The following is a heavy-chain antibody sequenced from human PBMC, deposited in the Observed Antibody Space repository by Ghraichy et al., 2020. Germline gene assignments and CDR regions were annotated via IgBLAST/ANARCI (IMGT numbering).Heavy chain of an antibody. CDR1: GYTFASYY. Sequence: ASVKVSCKTSGYTFASYYIHWLRQAPGQGLEWMGIINPSGGGTTYGQKFQDRVTIVADTSTSTVSMELISLRSEDTAVYFCARDLSGYEPHFDPWGQGTLIIVSS. J-gene: IGHJ5*02. V-gene: IGHV1-46*01. CDR2: INPSGGGT. CDR3: ARDLSGYEPHFDP. D-gene: IGHD5-12*01.